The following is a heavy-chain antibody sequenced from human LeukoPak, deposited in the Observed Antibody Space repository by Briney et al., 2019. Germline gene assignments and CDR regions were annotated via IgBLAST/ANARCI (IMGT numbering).Heavy chain of an antibody. J-gene: IGHJ5*02. V-gene: IGHV4-39*01. Sequence: PSETLSLTCTVSGGSISSSSYYWAWIRQPPGKGLEWIGSMYYSGNTYYNPSLKSRVTISADTSKNQFSMKLSSVTAADTAVYYCGRCSSGSYNWFDPRGQGTPVTVSS. CDR2: MYYSGNT. CDR1: GGSISSSSYY. D-gene: IGHD1-26*01. CDR3: GRCSSGSYNWFDP.